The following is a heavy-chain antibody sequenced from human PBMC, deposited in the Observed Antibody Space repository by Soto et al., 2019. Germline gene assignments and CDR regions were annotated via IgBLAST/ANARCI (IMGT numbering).Heavy chain of an antibody. CDR3: ARDSGRGWYRVAVVI. CDR2: ISAYNGNT. V-gene: IGHV1-18*01. CDR1: GYTFTSYG. Sequence: PVNLSWKASGYTFTSYGISCVLHAPGQGLEWMGWISAYNGNTNYAQKLQGRVTMTTDTSTSTAYMELRSLRSDDTAVYYCARDSGRGWYRVAVVILSQGSMVPSPQ. J-gene: IGHJ3*02. D-gene: IGHD6-19*01.